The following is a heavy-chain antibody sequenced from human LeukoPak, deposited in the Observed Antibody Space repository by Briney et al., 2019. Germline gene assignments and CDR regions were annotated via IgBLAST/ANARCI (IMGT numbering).Heavy chain of an antibody. Sequence: AASVKVSCKASGGTFSSYAISWVRQAPGQGLEWMGRIIPILGIANYVQKFQGRVTITADKSTSTAYMELSSLRSEDTAVYYCASMIVVGYYDYWGQGTLVTVSS. V-gene: IGHV1-69*04. CDR3: ASMIVVGYYDY. CDR1: GGTFSSYA. D-gene: IGHD3-22*01. CDR2: IIPILGIA. J-gene: IGHJ4*02.